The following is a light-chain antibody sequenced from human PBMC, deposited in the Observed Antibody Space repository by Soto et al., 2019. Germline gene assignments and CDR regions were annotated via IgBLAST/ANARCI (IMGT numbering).Light chain of an antibody. Sequence: QSALTQPASVSGSPGQSITISCTGTSSDVGAYNFVSWYQQHPAKAPKLMIYEVTNRPSGVSNRFSGSKSGNTASLTISGLQDADEADYYCSSYTVSNTWVFGGGTKLTVL. CDR3: SSYTVSNTWV. CDR2: EVT. V-gene: IGLV2-14*01. J-gene: IGLJ3*02. CDR1: SSDVGAYNF.